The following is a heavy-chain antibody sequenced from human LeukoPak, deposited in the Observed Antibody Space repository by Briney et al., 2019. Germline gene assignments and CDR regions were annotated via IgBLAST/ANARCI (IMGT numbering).Heavy chain of an antibody. CDR2: INQDGSEK. CDR1: GFTFSSYW. J-gene: IGHJ4*02. CDR3: ARVGGGDGSGWSTTDY. D-gene: IGHD6-19*01. Sequence: GGSLRLSCVASGFTFSSYWMSWVRQAPGKGLEWVANINQDGSEKYDVDSAKGRFTISRDNAKNSLYLQMNSLRVEDTAMYYCARVGGGDGSGWSTTDYWGQGTLVTISS. V-gene: IGHV3-7*01.